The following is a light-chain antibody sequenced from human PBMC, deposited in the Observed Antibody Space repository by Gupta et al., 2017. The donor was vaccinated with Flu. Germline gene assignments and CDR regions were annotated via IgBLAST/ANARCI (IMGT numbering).Light chain of an antibody. CDR2: GTS. CDR1: HGVDRSY. Sequence: ERATLAGMPSHGVDRSYLAWYQQHPGQSPRLLIYGTSSRATGSPGRFSGSGSGTDFTLTISRLEPEDFAVYYCLQYYKSPRTFGQGTRLDIK. CDR3: LQYYKSPRT. J-gene: IGKJ1*01. V-gene: IGKV3-20*01.